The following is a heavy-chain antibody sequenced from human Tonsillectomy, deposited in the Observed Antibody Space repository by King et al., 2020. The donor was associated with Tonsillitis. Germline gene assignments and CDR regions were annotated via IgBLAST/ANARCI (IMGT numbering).Heavy chain of an antibody. J-gene: IGHJ4*02. CDR3: VSGRGTSGDNPLDY. CDR2: ISYDGSNK. V-gene: IGHV3-30-3*01. D-gene: IGHD2-8*01. Sequence: VQLVESGGGVVQPGRSLRLSCAASGFTFSSCVMHWVRQAPGKGLEWVAVISYDGSNKHNADSVKGRFTISRDNTKNTLFLQMNSLIAEDTAVYYCVSGRGTSGDNPLDYWGQGTLVTVSS. CDR1: GFTFSSCV.